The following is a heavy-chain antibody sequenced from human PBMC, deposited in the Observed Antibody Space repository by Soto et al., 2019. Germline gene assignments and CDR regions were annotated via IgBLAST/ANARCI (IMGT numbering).Heavy chain of an antibody. V-gene: IGHV3-30*18. CDR1: GFTFSSYG. D-gene: IGHD3-22*01. Sequence: GGSLRLSCAASGFTFSSYGMHWVRQAPGKGLEWVAVISYDGSNKYYADSVKGRFTISRDNSKNTLYLQMNSLRAEDTAVYYCAKVLHYYDSVGSSFDYWGQGTLVTVSS. J-gene: IGHJ4*02. CDR2: ISYDGSNK. CDR3: AKVLHYYDSVGSSFDY.